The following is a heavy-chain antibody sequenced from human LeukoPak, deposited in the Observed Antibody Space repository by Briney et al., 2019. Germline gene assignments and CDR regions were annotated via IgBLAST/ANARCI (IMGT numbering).Heavy chain of an antibody. CDR1: GFSMSVYW. Sequence: GGSLRLSCAASGFSMSVYWMSWVRQAPGKGLEWVGNIKQDGSERNYVDSVKGRFTISRDNAKKSLYLQMDSLRAEDTAVYYCARDWGAYYHFFDYWGQGTLVTVSS. CDR3: ARDWGAYYHFFDY. J-gene: IGHJ4*02. V-gene: IGHV3-7*01. CDR2: IKQDGSER. D-gene: IGHD3-22*01.